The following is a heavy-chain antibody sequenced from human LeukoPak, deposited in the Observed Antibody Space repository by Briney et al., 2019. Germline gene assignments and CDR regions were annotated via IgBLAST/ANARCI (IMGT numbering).Heavy chain of an antibody. V-gene: IGHV4-38-2*02. CDR2: IYHSGST. CDR1: VFSISSGYY. Sequence: SETLSLTCTVSVFSISSGYYWGWIRQPPGKGLEWIGSIYHSGSTYYNPSLKSRVTISVDTSKNQFSLKLSSVTAADTAVYYCARDRVFDYWGQGTLVTVSS. D-gene: IGHD3-10*01. CDR3: ARDRVFDY. J-gene: IGHJ4*02.